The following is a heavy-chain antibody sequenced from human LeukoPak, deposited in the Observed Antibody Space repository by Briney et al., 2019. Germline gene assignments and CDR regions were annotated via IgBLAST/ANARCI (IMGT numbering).Heavy chain of an antibody. CDR3: ARRRDTAAIFYRYYYMDV. V-gene: IGHV4-34*01. D-gene: IGHD6-13*01. CDR2: ISHGGST. J-gene: IGHJ6*03. CDR1: GGSFSGYY. Sequence: PSETLSLTCAVYGGSFSGYYWSWIRQPPGKGLEWIGEISHGGSTNYNPSLKSRVTISVGTSKNQFPLKLNSVTAADTAVYYCARRRDTAAIFYRYYYMDVWGKGTTVTIS.